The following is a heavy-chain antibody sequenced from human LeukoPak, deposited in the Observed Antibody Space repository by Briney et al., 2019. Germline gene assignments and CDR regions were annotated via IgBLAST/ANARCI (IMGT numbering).Heavy chain of an antibody. V-gene: IGHV4-31*03. CDR2: IYYSGST. CDR3: AREVMVRGVIDY. CDR1: GGSISSGGYY. Sequence: SQTLSLTCTVSGGSISSGGYYWSWIRQHPGKGLGWIGYIYYSGSTYYNPSLKSRVTISVDTSKNQFSLKLSSVTAADTAVYYCAREVMVRGVIDYWGQGTLVTVSS. D-gene: IGHD3-10*01. J-gene: IGHJ4*02.